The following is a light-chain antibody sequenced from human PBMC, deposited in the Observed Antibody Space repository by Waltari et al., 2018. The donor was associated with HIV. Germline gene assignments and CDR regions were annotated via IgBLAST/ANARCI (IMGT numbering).Light chain of an antibody. CDR2: DVS. Sequence: QSALTQPASVSGSPGQSITISCTGTSSDVGGYNYVSWYQQHPGKAPKLMIYDVSNRPSGVSNRFSGSKSGNTASLTISGLQAEDEADYYFSSYTSSSTLVFGGGTKLTVL. CDR1: SSDVGGYNY. J-gene: IGLJ2*01. CDR3: SSYTSSSTLV. V-gene: IGLV2-14*03.